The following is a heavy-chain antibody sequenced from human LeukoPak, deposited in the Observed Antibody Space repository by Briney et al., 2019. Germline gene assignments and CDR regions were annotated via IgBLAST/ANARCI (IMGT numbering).Heavy chain of an antibody. V-gene: IGHV3-23*01. J-gene: IGHJ6*02. D-gene: IGHD3-3*01. CDR1: GFTFSSYA. Sequence: GGSLRLSCAASGFTFSSYAMSWVRQAPGKGLEWVSAISGSGGSTYYADSVKGRFTISRDNSKNTLYLQMNSLRAEDTAVYYCATLQGHYDSWSGAPRYYGMDVWGQGTTVTVSS. CDR2: ISGSGGST. CDR3: ATLQGHYDSWSGAPRYYGMDV.